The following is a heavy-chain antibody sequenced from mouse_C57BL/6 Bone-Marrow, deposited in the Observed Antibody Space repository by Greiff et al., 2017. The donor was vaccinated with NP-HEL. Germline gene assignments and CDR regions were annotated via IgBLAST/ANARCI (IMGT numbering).Heavy chain of an antibody. Sequence: QVQLKQPGAELVKPGASVKLSCKASGYTFTSYWMHWVKQRPGRGLEWIGRIDPNSGGTKYNEKFKSKATLTVDKPSSTAYMQLSSLTSEDSAVYYCARNKGYYSNPYYFDYWGQGTTLTVSS. J-gene: IGHJ2*01. D-gene: IGHD2-5*01. CDR1: GYTFTSYW. CDR3: ARNKGYYSNPYYFDY. V-gene: IGHV1-72*01. CDR2: IDPNSGGT.